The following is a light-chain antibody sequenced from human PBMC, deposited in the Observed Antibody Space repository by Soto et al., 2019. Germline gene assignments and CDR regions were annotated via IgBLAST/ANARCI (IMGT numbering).Light chain of an antibody. J-gene: IGKJ2*01. CDR2: GAS. Sequence: EIVLTQSPGPLSLSPGERATLSCRASQSVSSSYLAWYQQKPGQAPSLLIYGASSRATGIPDRFSGSASGTAFTITISRLAPEDFAVYYCQQYGSSPPVYTCGQGTKLEIK. CDR3: QQYGSSPPVYT. CDR1: QSVSSSY. V-gene: IGKV3-20*01.